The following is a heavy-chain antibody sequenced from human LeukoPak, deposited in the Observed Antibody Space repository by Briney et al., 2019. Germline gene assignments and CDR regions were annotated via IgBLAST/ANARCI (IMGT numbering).Heavy chain of an antibody. V-gene: IGHV3-23*01. D-gene: IGHD7-27*01. CDR3: AKDGNWARFEN. CDR2: IGAAGVHT. J-gene: IGHJ4*02. Sequence: GGSLRLSCAASGFTFSSYAMSWVRQAPGKGLEWVSTIGAAGVHTFYSDSVKGRFTISRDNSKNTLYLQMNSPRAEDTAAYYCAKDGNWARFENWGQGTLVTVSS. CDR1: GFTFSSYA.